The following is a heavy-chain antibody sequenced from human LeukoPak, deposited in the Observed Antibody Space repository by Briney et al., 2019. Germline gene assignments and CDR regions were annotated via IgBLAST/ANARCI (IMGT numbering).Heavy chain of an antibody. CDR1: GGSISSYY. Sequence: SETLSLTCTVSGGSISSYYWSWIRQPPGKGLEWIAYIYYSGSTNFNPSLKSRGTISIDTSENQFSLKLSSVTAADTAMYYCARAPDYRWFDPWGQGTLVTVSS. CDR2: IYYSGST. J-gene: IGHJ5*02. CDR3: ARAPDYRWFDP. V-gene: IGHV4-59*01. D-gene: IGHD4/OR15-4a*01.